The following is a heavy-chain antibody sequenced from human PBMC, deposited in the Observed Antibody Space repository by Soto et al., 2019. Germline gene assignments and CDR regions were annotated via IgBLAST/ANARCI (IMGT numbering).Heavy chain of an antibody. CDR1: GFTFSTYG. CDR3: AKEEVRTPPLYGMDV. V-gene: IGHV3-30*18. Sequence: GGSLRLSCAASGFTFSTYGMHWVRQAPGKGLEWVALISYDGSNKNYADSVKGRFTISRDNSKNTLYMQMNSLRAEDTAVYYCAKEEVRTPPLYGMDVWGQGNTVTVSS. D-gene: IGHD3-10*01. J-gene: IGHJ6*02. CDR2: ISYDGSNK.